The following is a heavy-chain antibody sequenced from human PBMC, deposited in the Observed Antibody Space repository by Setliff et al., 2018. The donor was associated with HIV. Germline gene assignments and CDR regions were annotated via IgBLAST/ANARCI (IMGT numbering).Heavy chain of an antibody. CDR3: AREARYQDRYYYYMDV. J-gene: IGHJ6*03. V-gene: IGHV1-46*03. CDR2: INPSGGST. CDR1: GYTFTSYY. Sequence: GASVKVSCKASGYTFTSYYLHWVRQAPGQGLECMGIINPSGGSTTYAQKFQGRVTMTRDTSASTVYMELSSLRSEDTAVYYCAREARYQDRYYYYMDVWGKGTTVTVSS. D-gene: IGHD1-20*01.